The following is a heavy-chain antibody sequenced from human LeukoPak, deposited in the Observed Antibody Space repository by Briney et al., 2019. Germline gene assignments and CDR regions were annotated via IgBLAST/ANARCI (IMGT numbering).Heavy chain of an antibody. CDR3: ARQGYCSSTSCYQFDY. Sequence: PSGTLSLTCAVSGGSISSSNWWSWVRQPPGKGLEWVSSISSSSSYIYYADSVKGRFTISRDNAKNSLYLQMNSLRAEDTAVYYCARQGYCSSTSCYQFDYWGQGTLVTVSS. D-gene: IGHD2-2*01. CDR2: ISSSSSYI. V-gene: IGHV3-21*01. J-gene: IGHJ4*02. CDR1: GGSISSSN.